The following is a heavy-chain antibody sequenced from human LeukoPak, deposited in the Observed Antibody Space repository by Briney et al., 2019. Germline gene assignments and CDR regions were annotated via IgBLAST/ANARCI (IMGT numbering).Heavy chain of an antibody. CDR2: ISDDETYK. CDR3: AKEQSRWFGKLAFDS. D-gene: IGHD3-10*01. CDR1: GFTFNSYS. J-gene: IGHJ4*02. Sequence: PGRSLRLSCAASGFTFNSYSMHWVRQAPGKGLEWVTAISDDETYKFYADSVKGRFTISRDKSKNTVFMLMNSLRPEDTAVYYCAKEQSRWFGKLAFDSWGQGTLVTVSS. V-gene: IGHV3-30-3*01.